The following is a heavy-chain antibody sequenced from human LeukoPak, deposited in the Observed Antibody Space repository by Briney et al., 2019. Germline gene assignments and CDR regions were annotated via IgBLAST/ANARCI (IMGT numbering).Heavy chain of an antibody. CDR3: ARGYYGSGSHCCHMDV. V-gene: IGHV4-34*01. CDR1: VGSFSGYY. D-gene: IGHD3-10*01. Sequence: SETLSLACAVYVGSFSGYYWSWIRQPPGKGLEWIGEINHSGSTNYNSSLKSRVTISVDTSKNQFSLKLSSVTAADTAVYYCARGYYGSGSHCCHMDVRGKGTTVTVSS. CDR2: INHSGST. J-gene: IGHJ6*03.